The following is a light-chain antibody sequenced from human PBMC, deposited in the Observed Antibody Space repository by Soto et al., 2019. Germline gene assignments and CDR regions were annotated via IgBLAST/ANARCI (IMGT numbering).Light chain of an antibody. J-gene: IGKJ2*01. Sequence: EIVLTQSPATLSLSPGERATLSCRASQSVSSYLAWYQQKPGQAPRLLIYDASNRATGIPARFSGGGSGTAFTLPIGGLQPKDFAVYYCQTRLNWPRITFGQGTKLEIK. CDR2: DAS. CDR3: QTRLNWPRIT. CDR1: QSVSSY. V-gene: IGKV3-11*01.